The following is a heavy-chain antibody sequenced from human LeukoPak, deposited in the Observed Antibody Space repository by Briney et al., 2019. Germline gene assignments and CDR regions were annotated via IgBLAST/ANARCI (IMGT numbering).Heavy chain of an antibody. CDR1: GGTFSSYA. CDR2: IIPIFGTA. V-gene: IGHV1-69*06. Sequence: ASVKVSCKASGGTFSSYAISWVRQAPGQGLEWMGRIIPIFGTANYTQKFQGRVTITADKSTRTAYMELSSLRSEDTAVYYCATEGVGLTDAFDIWGQGTMVTVSS. CDR3: ATEGVGLTDAFDI. D-gene: IGHD1-14*01. J-gene: IGHJ3*02.